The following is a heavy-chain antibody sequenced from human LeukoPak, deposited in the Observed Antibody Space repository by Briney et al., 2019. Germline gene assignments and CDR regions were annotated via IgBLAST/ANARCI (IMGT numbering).Heavy chain of an antibody. CDR1: GYTFTIYG. CDR2: ISAYNGNT. V-gene: IGHV1-18*01. D-gene: IGHD2-2*01. CDR3: ARADIVVVLAAAMMDV. Sequence: GASVTVSFTASGYTFTIYGISWVRQAPGQGLEWMGWISAYNGNTNYAQKLQGRVTMTTDTSTSTAYMELRSLRSDDTAVYYCARADIVVVLAAAMMDVWGQGTTVTVSS. J-gene: IGHJ6*02.